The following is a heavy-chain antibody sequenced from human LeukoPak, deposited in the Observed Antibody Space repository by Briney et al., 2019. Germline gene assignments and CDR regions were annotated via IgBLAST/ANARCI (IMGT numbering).Heavy chain of an antibody. Sequence: SETLSLTFTVSGGSISSYYWSWIRQPPGKGLEWIGYIYYSGSTNYNPPLKSRVTISVDTSKNQFSLKLSSVTAADTAVYYCARGGYSYGFGFDYWGQGTLVTVSS. CDR1: GGSISSYY. CDR2: IYYSGST. J-gene: IGHJ4*02. V-gene: IGHV4-59*01. D-gene: IGHD5-18*01. CDR3: ARGGYSYGFGFDY.